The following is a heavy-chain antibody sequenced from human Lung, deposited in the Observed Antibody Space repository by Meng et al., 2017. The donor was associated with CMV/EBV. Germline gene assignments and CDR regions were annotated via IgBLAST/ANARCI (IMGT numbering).Heavy chain of an antibody. D-gene: IGHD6-13*01. CDR1: GGSVSSGSYY. CDR3: AITYSSSWYFY. J-gene: IGHJ4*02. Sequence: LXCTVSGGSVSSGSYYWSWIRQPPGKGLEWIGYIYYSGSTNYNPSLKSRVTISVDTSKNQFSLKLSSVTAADTAVYYCAITYSSSWYFYWGQGTLVTVSS. V-gene: IGHV4-61*01. CDR2: IYYSGST.